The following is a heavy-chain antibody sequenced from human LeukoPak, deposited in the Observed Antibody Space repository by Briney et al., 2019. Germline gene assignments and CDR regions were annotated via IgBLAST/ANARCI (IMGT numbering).Heavy chain of an antibody. D-gene: IGHD1-7*01. V-gene: IGHV3-20*04. Sequence: GGSLRLSCAASGFTFEDYAIHWVRQAPGKGLEWVSGINWNGGSTGYADSVKGRFTISRDDAKNSLYLQMNSLRAEDTALYYCARDRRANYDENFDYWGQGTLVTVSS. J-gene: IGHJ4*02. CDR2: INWNGGST. CDR3: ARDRRANYDENFDY. CDR1: GFTFEDYA.